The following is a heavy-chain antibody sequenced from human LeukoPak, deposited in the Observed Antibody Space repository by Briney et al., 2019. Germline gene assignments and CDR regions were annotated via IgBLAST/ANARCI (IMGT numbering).Heavy chain of an antibody. V-gene: IGHV4-39*07. J-gene: IGHJ4*02. CDR3: ARYRYFDWTPDYFDY. Sequence: PSETLSLTCTVSGCSISSNSYYWGWIRQPPGKGLEWIGTIYYSGSTYYNPSLKSRVTISVDTSKNQFSLKLSSVTAADTAVYYCARYRYFDWTPDYFDYWGQGTLVTVSS. CDR1: GCSISSNSYY. CDR2: IYYSGST. D-gene: IGHD3-9*01.